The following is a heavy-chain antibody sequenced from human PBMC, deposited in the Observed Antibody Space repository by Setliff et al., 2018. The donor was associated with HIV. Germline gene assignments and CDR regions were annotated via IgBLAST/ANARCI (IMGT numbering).Heavy chain of an antibody. D-gene: IGHD3-3*02. CDR2: IYSSGST. CDR1: GGSISGYY. Sequence: SETLSLTCSVSGGSISGYYWTWIRQPPGKGLERIGYIYSSGSTNYNPSLKSRVTISVDTSKNQFSLKLSSVTAADTAVYYCAREHFWSGYYSYDAFDIWGQGTMVTVSS. V-gene: IGHV4-4*09. J-gene: IGHJ3*02. CDR3: AREHFWSGYYSYDAFDI.